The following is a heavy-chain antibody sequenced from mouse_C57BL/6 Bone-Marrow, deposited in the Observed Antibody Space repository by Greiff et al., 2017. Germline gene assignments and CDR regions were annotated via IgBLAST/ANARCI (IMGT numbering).Heavy chain of an antibody. D-gene: IGHD2-10*02. J-gene: IGHJ2*01. CDR1: GYTFTSYW. CDR3: ARGGVWEYYFDY. CDR2: IYPGSGST. Sequence: VQLQQPGAELVKPGASVKMSCKASGYTFTSYWITWVKQRPGQGLEWIGDIYPGSGSTNYNEKFKSKATLTVDPSSSTAYMQLSSLTSEDSAVYYCARGGVWEYYFDYWGKGTTLTVSS. V-gene: IGHV1-55*01.